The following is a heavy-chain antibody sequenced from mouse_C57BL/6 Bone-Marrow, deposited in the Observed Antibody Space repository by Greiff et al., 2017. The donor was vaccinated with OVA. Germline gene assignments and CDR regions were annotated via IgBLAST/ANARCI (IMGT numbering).Heavy chain of an antibody. J-gene: IGHJ2*01. V-gene: IGHV1-55*01. CDR3: ARKNNGSRYDY. CDR2: IYPGSGST. D-gene: IGHD1-1*01. Sequence: VQLQQPGAELVKPGASVKMSCKASGYTFTSYWITWVKQRPGQGLEWIGDIYPGSGSTNYNEKFKSKATLTVDTSSSPAYMHLSSLTSEDAAVYYCARKNNGSRYDYWGKGTTLTVSS. CDR1: GYTFTSYW.